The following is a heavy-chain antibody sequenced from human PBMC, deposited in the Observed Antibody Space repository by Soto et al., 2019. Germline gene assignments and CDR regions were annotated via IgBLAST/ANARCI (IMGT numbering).Heavy chain of an antibody. Sequence: GESLKISCKGSGYNFPTYWIGWVRQMPGKGLEWMGNIYPGDSDTTYSPSFQGQVTISADKSISTAYLQWSSLKASDTAIYYCARQLTTGGSRLCGSGVCPIVGGMDAWGRGTTVTVSS. CDR2: IYPGDSDT. D-gene: IGHD2-8*02. CDR3: ARQLTTGGSRLCGSGVCPIVGGMDA. J-gene: IGHJ6*02. CDR1: GYNFPTYW. V-gene: IGHV5-51*01.